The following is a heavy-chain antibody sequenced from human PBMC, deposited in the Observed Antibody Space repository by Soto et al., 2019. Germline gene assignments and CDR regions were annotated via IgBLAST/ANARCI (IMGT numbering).Heavy chain of an antibody. CDR1: GFTFSSYG. CDR2: ISYDGSNK. D-gene: IGHD2-15*01. V-gene: IGHV3-30*18. J-gene: IGHJ4*02. CDR3: AKDWQYCSGGSCYFDY. Sequence: QVQLVESGGGVVQPGRSLRLSCAASGFTFSSYGMHWVRQARGKGLEWVAVISYDGSNKYYADSVKGRFTISRDNSKNTLYLQMNSLRAEDTAVYYCAKDWQYCSGGSCYFDYWGQGTLVTVSS.